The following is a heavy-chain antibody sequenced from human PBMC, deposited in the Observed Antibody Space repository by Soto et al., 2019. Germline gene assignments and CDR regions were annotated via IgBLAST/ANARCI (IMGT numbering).Heavy chain of an antibody. V-gene: IGHV1-18*01. J-gene: IGHJ3*01. CDR2: INPLKGDT. Sequence: QAQLVQSGGEMKKAGASVKVSCKASGYTFTTYGITWVRQAPGQGLDWMGWINPLKGDTKSAANFQDRVTMTTDTSTRTAYMELRSLRPDDTAVYYCARVKVPAAVLGAFDVWGQGTLVTVSS. CDR1: GYTFTTYG. CDR3: ARVKVPAAVLGAFDV. D-gene: IGHD2-2*01.